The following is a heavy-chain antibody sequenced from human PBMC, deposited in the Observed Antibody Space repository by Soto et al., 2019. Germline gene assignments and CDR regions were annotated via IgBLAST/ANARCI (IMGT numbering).Heavy chain of an antibody. CDR1: GFTFSIYN. Sequence: PGGSLRLSCAASGFTFSIYNMNWVRQAPGKGLERVSYISSTSDTRYYADSVKGRFTISRDNAKDSLYLQMDSLIAEDTAVYYCAGAFDFWGQGTLVTVSS. V-gene: IGHV3-48*01. J-gene: IGHJ3*01. CDR2: ISSTSDTR. CDR3: AGAFDF.